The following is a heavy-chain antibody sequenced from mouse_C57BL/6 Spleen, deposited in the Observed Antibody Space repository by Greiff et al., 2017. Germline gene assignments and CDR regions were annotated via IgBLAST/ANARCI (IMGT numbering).Heavy chain of an antibody. Sequence: SGPELVKPGASVKIPCKASGYTFTDYNMDWVKQSHGKSLEWIGDINPNNGGTIYNQKFKGKATLTVDKSSSTAYMELRSLTSEDTAVYYCARGNGNYLYWYFDVWGTGTTVTVSS. V-gene: IGHV1-18*01. J-gene: IGHJ1*03. CDR2: INPNNGGT. CDR1: GYTFTDYN. CDR3: ARGNGNYLYWYFDV. D-gene: IGHD2-1*01.